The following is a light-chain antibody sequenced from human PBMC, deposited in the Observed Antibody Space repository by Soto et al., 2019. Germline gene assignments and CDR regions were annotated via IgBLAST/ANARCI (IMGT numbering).Light chain of an antibody. Sequence: DIILTQSPAIVSVSPGERATLSCRASRSVSTNLAWYQHKHGQAPRLLIYGASTRVTDIPARFSGSGSGTDFTLTISRLEPEDFAVYYCQQYGSLPFTFGPGTKVDIK. V-gene: IGKV3-20*01. CDR2: GAS. J-gene: IGKJ3*01. CDR1: RSVSTN. CDR3: QQYGSLPFT.